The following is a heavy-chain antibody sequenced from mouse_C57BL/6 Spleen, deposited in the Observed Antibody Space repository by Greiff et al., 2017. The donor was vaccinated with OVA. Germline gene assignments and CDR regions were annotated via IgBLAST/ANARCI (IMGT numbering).Heavy chain of an antibody. V-gene: IGHV1-53*01. Sequence: QVQLQQPGTELVKPGASVKLSCKASGYTFTSYWMHWVKQRPGQGLEWIGNINPSNGGTNYNEKFKSKATLTVDKSSSTAYLQLSSLTSEDSAVYYCARTGYSNYYFDYWGQGTTLTVSS. CDR2: INPSNGGT. CDR1: GYTFTSYW. CDR3: ARTGYSNYYFDY. D-gene: IGHD2-5*01. J-gene: IGHJ2*01.